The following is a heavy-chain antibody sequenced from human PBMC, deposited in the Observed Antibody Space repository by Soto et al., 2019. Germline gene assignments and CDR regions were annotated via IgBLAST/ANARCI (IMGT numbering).Heavy chain of an antibody. CDR3: AREIDGYYGMDV. CDR2: IIPMFGTA. CDR1: GGTFSTDS. Sequence: QVQLVQSGAEVKKPGSSVKVSCQASGGTFSTDSISWVRQAPGQGLEWMGGIIPMFGTANNAQKFQGRVTITADESTSTAYMELSSLRPEDTAVYFCAREIDGYYGMDVWGQGTTVTV. V-gene: IGHV1-69*12. J-gene: IGHJ6*02.